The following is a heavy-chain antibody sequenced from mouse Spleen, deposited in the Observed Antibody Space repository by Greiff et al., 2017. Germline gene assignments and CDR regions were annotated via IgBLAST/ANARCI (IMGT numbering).Heavy chain of an antibody. D-gene: IGHD1-2*01. Sequence: VQLQESGPGLVQPSQSLSITCTVSGFSLTSYGVHWVRQPPGKGLEWLGVIWAGGSTNYNSALMSRLSISKDNSKSQVFLKMNSLQTDDTAMYYCARGGYGSWFAYWGQGTLVTVSA. J-gene: IGHJ3*01. V-gene: IGHV2-9*02. CDR2: IWAGGST. CDR3: ARGGYGSWFAY. CDR1: GFSLTSYG.